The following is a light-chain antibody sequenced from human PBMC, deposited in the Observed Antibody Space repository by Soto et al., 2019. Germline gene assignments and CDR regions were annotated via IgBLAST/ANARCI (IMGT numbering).Light chain of an antibody. V-gene: IGKV3-15*01. J-gene: IGKJ1*01. CDR2: GAS. CDR1: QDVMYD. CDR3: QQYRSWPRT. Sequence: ERVLKQAPAALSVSPGGRATLSCRASQDVMYDLAWYQQKPGQAPRLLVYGASTRATDAPPRFRGSGSGREFSLTISSLQSEDCATYYCQQYRSWPRTFGQGSRVEIK.